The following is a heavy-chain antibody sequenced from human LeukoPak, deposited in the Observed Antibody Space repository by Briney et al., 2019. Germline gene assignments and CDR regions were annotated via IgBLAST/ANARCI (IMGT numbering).Heavy chain of an antibody. CDR3: ARGGYYDSSSPFDY. J-gene: IGHJ4*02. CDR1: GGTFSSYA. Sequence: GASVKVSCKASGGTFSSYAISWVRQAPGQGLEWMGRIIPIFGTANYAQKFQGRVTITTDESTSTAYMELSSLRSEDTAVYYCARGGYYDSSSPFDYWGQGTLVTVSX. V-gene: IGHV1-69*05. D-gene: IGHD3-22*01. CDR2: IIPIFGTA.